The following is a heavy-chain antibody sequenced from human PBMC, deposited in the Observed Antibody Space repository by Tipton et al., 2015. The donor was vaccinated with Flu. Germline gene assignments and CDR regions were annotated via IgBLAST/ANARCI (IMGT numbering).Heavy chain of an antibody. CDR2: VHHTGNT. V-gene: IGHV4-38-2*01. CDR1: GDSIGTRYY. CDR3: ARSDSGTYYLPDYFHY. J-gene: IGHJ4*02. Sequence: TLSLTCSVSGDSIGTRYYWGWIRQPPGKGLEWIGNVHHTGNTYFSPSLKSRVTMSLDRSKNQFSLKLSSVTAADTAVYYCARSDSGTYYLPDYFHYWGQGTLVSVSS. D-gene: IGHD1-26*01.